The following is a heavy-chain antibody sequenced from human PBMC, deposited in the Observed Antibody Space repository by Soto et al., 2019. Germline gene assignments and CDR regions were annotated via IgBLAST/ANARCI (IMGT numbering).Heavy chain of an antibody. CDR3: AKGGVPNYGDTGEGYYGMDV. V-gene: IGHV3-9*01. Sequence: EVQLVESGGGLVQPGRSLRLSCAASGFTFDDYAMHWVRQAPGKGLEWVSGISWNSGSIGYADSVKGRFTISRDNAKNSLYLQMNSLRAEDTALYYCAKGGVPNYGDTGEGYYGMDVWGQGTTVTVSS. D-gene: IGHD4-17*01. J-gene: IGHJ6*02. CDR2: ISWNSGSI. CDR1: GFTFDDYA.